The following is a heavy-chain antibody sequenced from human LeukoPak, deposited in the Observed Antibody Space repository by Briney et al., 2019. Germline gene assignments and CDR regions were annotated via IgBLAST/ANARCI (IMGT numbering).Heavy chain of an antibody. Sequence: PSQTLSLTCTVSGGSISSGGYYWSWIRQPPGKGLEWIGYIYHSGSTYYNPSLKSRVTISVDRSKNQFSLKLSSVTAADTAVYYCARGVNDFWLFDPWGQGTLVTVSS. J-gene: IGHJ5*02. CDR1: GGSISSGGYY. V-gene: IGHV4-30-2*01. D-gene: IGHD3-3*01. CDR3: ARGVNDFWLFDP. CDR2: IYHSGST.